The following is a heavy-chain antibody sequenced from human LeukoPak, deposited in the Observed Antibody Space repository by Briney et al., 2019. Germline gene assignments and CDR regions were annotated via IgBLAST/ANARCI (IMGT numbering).Heavy chain of an antibody. CDR2: INSDGSST. J-gene: IGHJ4*02. CDR1: GFTFSSYW. Sequence: QPGGSLRLSCAASGFTFSSYWMHWVRQAPGKGLVWVSRINSDGSSTSYADSVKGRFTISRDNAKNTLYLQMNSLRAEDTAVYYCAKSLWQQLIQRTTLDNWGQGTLVTVSS. V-gene: IGHV3-74*01. CDR3: AKSLWQQLIQRTTLDN. D-gene: IGHD6-13*01.